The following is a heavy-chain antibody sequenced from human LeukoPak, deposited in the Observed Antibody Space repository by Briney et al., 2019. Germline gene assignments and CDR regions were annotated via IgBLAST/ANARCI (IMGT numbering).Heavy chain of an antibody. J-gene: IGHJ6*03. V-gene: IGHV3-73*01. CDR3: IGAFRSTDYYYYMDV. Sequence: GGSLRLSCAASGFTFSGSAMHWVRQASGKGLEWVGRIRSKANSYATAYAASVKGRFTISRDDSKNTAYLQMNSLKTEDTAVYYCIGAFRSTDYYYYMDVWGKGTTVTVSS. CDR1: GFTFSGSA. CDR2: IRSKANSYAT.